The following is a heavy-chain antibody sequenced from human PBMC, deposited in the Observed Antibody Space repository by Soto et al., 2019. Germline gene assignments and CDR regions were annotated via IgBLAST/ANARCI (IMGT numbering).Heavy chain of an antibody. CDR1: GYTFTSYG. CDR3: ARAPGTGTMTFETLLYFAY. Sequence: ASVKVYCKASGYTFTSYGISWVRQTPGQGLEWMGWISAYNGNTNYAQKLQGRVTMTTDTSTSTAYMELRSLRSDDTAVYYCARAPGTGTMTFETLLYFAYWGQGTLVTVSS. J-gene: IGHJ4*02. V-gene: IGHV1-18*01. D-gene: IGHD1-7*01. CDR2: ISAYNGNT.